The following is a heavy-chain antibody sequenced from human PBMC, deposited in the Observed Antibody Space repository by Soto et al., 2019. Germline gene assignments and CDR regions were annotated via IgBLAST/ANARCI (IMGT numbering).Heavy chain of an antibody. CDR1: GFSLSNARMG. CDR2: IFTNDEK. V-gene: IGHV2-26*01. Sequence: SGPTLVNPTQSLTLTCTVSGFSLSNARMGVSWIRQPPGKALEWLAHIFTNDEKSYSTSLKSRLTISKDTSKSQVVLTMTNMDPVDTATYFCARFPVDYGDPYYFGMDVWGQGTTVTVSS. D-gene: IGHD4-17*01. J-gene: IGHJ6*02. CDR3: ARFPVDYGDPYYFGMDV.